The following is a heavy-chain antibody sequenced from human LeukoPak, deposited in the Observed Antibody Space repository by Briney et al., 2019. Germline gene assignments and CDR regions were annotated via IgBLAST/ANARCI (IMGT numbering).Heavy chain of an antibody. J-gene: IGHJ5*02. CDR1: GDSISSYY. Sequence: SETLSLTCTVSGDSISSYYWSRMRQPAGKGLEWIGRIYASGSTNYNPSLKSRVTMSVDTSKNQFSLKLSSVTAADTAVYYSARVITASWFDPWGQGTLVTVSS. CDR2: IYASGST. CDR3: ARVITASWFDP. V-gene: IGHV4-4*07.